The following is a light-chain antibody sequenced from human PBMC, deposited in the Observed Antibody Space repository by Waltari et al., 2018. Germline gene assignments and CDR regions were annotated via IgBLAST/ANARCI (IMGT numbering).Light chain of an antibody. J-gene: IGLJ1*01. CDR2: EVS. CDR3: CSYAGANTYV. Sequence: QSALTQPASVSGSPGQSITVSCTGTSSDVGSYNLVSWYQHHPPKAPKLRMYEVSKRPSGVSIRFSGSKSGDTASLTISVLQPEDEADYYCCSYAGANTYVFGSGTKVTVL. CDR1: SSDVGSYNL. V-gene: IGLV2-23*02.